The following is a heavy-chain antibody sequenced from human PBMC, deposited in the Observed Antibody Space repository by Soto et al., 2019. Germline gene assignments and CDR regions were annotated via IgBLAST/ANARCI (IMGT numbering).Heavy chain of an antibody. J-gene: IGHJ5*02. CDR3: ARDPHEFWTSYWFDP. D-gene: IGHD3-3*01. CDR2: ISAYDGKT. CDR1: GYTFNTYG. Sequence: ASVKVSCKTSGYTFNTYGINWVRQAPGQGLELMGWISAYDGKTTYAEKFQGRVTLTTDTSTSTAYMELRSLRSDDTAIYYCARDPHEFWTSYWFDPWGQGTPVTVCS. V-gene: IGHV1-18*01.